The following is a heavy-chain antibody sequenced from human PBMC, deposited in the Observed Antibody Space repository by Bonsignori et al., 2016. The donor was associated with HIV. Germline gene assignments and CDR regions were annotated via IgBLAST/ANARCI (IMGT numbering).Heavy chain of an antibody. V-gene: IGHV3-23*01. CDR2: ISDNGGRT. Sequence: GESLKISCAASGFTFSGFAMSWVRQAPGKGLEWVSAISDNGGRTHYADSVKGRFTISRDNSKYTLHLQMDSLRVEDTAVYFCAKPSSGWLDFDLWGQGTLVTVSS. D-gene: IGHD6-19*01. J-gene: IGHJ4*02. CDR1: GFTFSGFA. CDR3: AKPSSGWLDFDL.